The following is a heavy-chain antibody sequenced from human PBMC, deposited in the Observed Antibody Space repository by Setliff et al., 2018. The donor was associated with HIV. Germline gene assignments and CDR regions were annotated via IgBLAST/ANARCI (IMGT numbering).Heavy chain of an antibody. J-gene: IGHJ4*02. Sequence: PSETLSLTCTVSGGSISSSSYYWGWIRQPPGKGLEWIGSIYYSGSTYYNPSLKSRVTISVDTSKNQFSLKLSSVTAADTAVYYCASSRRLRRGVFDYWGQGTLVTVSS. CDR3: ASSRRLRRGVFDY. CDR1: GGSISSSSYY. V-gene: IGHV4-39*01. CDR2: IYYSGST. D-gene: IGHD5-12*01.